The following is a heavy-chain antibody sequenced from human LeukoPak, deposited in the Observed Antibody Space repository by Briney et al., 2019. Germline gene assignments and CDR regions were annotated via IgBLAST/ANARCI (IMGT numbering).Heavy chain of an antibody. J-gene: IGHJ4*02. CDR1: GYSFNGYY. CDR3: ARGVRWFGES. CDR2: INPKSGGT. Sequence: ASVKVSCKASGYSFNGYYIHWVRQAPGQGLEWMGWINPKSGGTKYAQKFQGRVTMTRDRPITTAYMELSRLRFDDTAVYYCARGVRWFGESWGQGTLVTVSS. V-gene: IGHV1-2*02. D-gene: IGHD3-10*01.